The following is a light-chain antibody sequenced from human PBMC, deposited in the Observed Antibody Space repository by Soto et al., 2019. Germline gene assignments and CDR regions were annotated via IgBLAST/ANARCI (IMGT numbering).Light chain of an antibody. CDR1: SSDVGNYKY. J-gene: IGLJ1*01. Sequence: QSALTQPASVSGSHGLSITISCTGTSSDVGNYKYVSWYQQHPGKAPKLMIYEVSNRPSGVSNRFSGSKSGNTASLTISGLQAEDETDYYCFSYTSSGTYVFGTGTNLTVL. CDR3: FSYTSSGTYV. V-gene: IGLV2-14*01. CDR2: EVS.